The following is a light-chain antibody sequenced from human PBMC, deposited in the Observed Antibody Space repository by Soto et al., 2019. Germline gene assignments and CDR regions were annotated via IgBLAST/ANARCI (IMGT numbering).Light chain of an antibody. CDR1: QGSRSY. J-gene: IGKJ1*01. CDR3: QQLNSYPWT. V-gene: IGKV1-9*01. Sequence: DIQLTQSPSFLSASVGDRVTITCRASQGSRSYLAWYQQKPGKAPKLLIYAASTLQSGVPSRFSGSRYGTEFTHTISSLQPEDFAAYYCQQLNSYPWTFGQGTKVEIK. CDR2: AAS.